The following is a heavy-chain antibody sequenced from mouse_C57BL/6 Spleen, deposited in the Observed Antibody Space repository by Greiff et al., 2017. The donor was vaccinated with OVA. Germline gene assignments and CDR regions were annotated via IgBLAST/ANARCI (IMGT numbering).Heavy chain of an antibody. CDR3: ARSGGYDWFAY. CDR2: IVPNSGGT. J-gene: IGHJ3*01. CDR1: GYTFTSYW. D-gene: IGHD2-2*01. Sequence: QVQLQQPGAELVKPGASVKLSCKASGYTFTSYWMHWVKQRPGRGLEWIGRIVPNSGGTKYNEKFKSKATLTVDKPSSTAYMQLSSLTSEDSAVYYCARSGGYDWFAYWGQGTLVTVSA. V-gene: IGHV1-72*01.